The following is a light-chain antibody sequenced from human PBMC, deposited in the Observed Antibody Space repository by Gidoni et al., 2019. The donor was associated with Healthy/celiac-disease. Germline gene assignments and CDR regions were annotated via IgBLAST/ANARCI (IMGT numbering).Light chain of an antibody. CDR3: QQYNNWPPMYT. Sequence: EIVMTQSPATLSVSPGERATISCRASQSVSSNLAWYQQKPGQAPRLLIYGASPRATGIPARFSGSGSGTEFTLTISSLQSEDFAVYYCQQYNNWPPMYTFGQGTKLEIK. CDR1: QSVSSN. CDR2: GAS. V-gene: IGKV3-15*01. J-gene: IGKJ2*01.